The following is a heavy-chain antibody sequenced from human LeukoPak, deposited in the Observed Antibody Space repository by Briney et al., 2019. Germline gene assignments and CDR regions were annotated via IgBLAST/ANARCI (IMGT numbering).Heavy chain of an antibody. D-gene: IGHD3-22*01. J-gene: IGHJ2*01. CDR1: GGSFSGYY. CDR2: INHSGST. V-gene: IGHV4-34*01. Sequence: SETLSLTCAVYGGSFSGYYWSWIRQPPGKGLEWIGEINHSGSTNYNPSLKSRVTISVDTSKNQFSLKLSSVTAADTAVYYCARDQDYYDSSGSGAFDLWGRGTLVTVSS. CDR3: ARDQDYYDSSGSGAFDL.